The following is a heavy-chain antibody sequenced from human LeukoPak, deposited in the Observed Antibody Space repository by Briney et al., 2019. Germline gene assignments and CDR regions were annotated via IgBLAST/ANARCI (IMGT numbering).Heavy chain of an antibody. Sequence: SETLSLTCTVSGGSISSSSYYWGWIRQPPGKGLEWIGSIYYSGSTYYNPSLKSRVTISVDTSKNQFSLKLSSVTAADTAVYYCARGQYCSGGSCFVFDYWGQGNPGHRLL. J-gene: IGHJ4*02. V-gene: IGHV4-39*07. CDR3: ARGQYCSGGSCFVFDY. CDR2: IYYSGST. D-gene: IGHD2-15*01. CDR1: GGSISSSSYY.